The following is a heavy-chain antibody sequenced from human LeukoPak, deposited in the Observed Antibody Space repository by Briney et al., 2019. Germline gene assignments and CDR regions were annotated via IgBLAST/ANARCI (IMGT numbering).Heavy chain of an antibody. D-gene: IGHD4-17*01. CDR2: ISGSGGST. J-gene: IGHJ4*02. Sequence: GGSLRLSCAASGFTFSSYAMSWVRQAPGKGLYWVSGISGSGGSTKYADSVKGRFTISRDNSKNTLYLQMNSLRAEDTAVYYCAKGLRNGDYGDFRGQGTLVTVSS. CDR1: GFTFSSYA. V-gene: IGHV3-23*01. CDR3: AKGLRNGDYGDF.